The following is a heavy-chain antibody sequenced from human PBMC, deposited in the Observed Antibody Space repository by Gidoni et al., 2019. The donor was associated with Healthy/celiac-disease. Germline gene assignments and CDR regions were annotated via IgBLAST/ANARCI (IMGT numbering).Heavy chain of an antibody. V-gene: IGHV4-31*03. CDR2: IYYSGST. D-gene: IGHD3-3*01. CDR3: ARDSAGYYDFWSGVDAFDI. J-gene: IGHJ3*02. CDR1: GGSISSGGYY. Sequence: QVQLQESGPGLVKPSQTLSLTCTVSGGSISSGGYYWSWIRQHPGKGLEWIGYIYYSGSTYYNPSLKSRVTISVDTSKNQFSLKLSSVTAADTAVYYCARDSAGYYDFWSGVDAFDIWGQGTMVTVSS.